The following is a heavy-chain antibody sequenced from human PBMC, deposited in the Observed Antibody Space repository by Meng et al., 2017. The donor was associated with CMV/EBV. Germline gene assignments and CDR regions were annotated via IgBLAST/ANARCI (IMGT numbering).Heavy chain of an antibody. D-gene: IGHD6-13*01. Sequence: GQGQGPGPGLGKPSQTPSLTCTVSGGSISSGDYYWSWIRQPPGKGLEWIGYIYYSGSTYYNPSLKSRVTISVDTSKNQFSLKLSSVTAADTAVYYCAREGSSSSYWYFDLWGRGTLVTVSS. V-gene: IGHV4-30-4*08. CDR2: IYYSGST. CDR3: AREGSSSSYWYFDL. CDR1: GGSISSGDYY. J-gene: IGHJ2*01.